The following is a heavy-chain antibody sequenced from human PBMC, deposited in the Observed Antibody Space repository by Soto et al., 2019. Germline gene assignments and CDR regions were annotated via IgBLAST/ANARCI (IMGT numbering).Heavy chain of an antibody. D-gene: IGHD3-22*01. CDR1: GGTFSSYA. V-gene: IGHV1-69*13. Sequence: SVKVSCQASGGTFSSYAISWVRQAPGQGLEWMGGIIPIFGTAKYAQKFQGRVTITADESTSTAYMELSSLRSEETAVYYCARDALTYYDSSGYPNYWGQGTLVTVSS. CDR3: ARDALTYYDSSGYPNY. CDR2: IIPIFGTA. J-gene: IGHJ4*02.